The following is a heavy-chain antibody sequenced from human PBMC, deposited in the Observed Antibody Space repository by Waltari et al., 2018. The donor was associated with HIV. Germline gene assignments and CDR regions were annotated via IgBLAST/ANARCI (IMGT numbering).Heavy chain of an antibody. V-gene: IGHV4-39*01. CDR2: IYYSGTA. CDR1: GASISSSSYY. J-gene: IGHJ4*02. CDR3: ARLRFHSLYYFDS. Sequence: QLHLQESGPGLVKPSETLSLTCSVPGASISSSSYYWAWIRRPPGKGLEWIGAIYYSGTAYYNPSVKSRVSASLDASKNELSLKLTSVTATDTALYYCARLRFHSLYYFDSWGPGILVTVSS. D-gene: IGHD3-16*01.